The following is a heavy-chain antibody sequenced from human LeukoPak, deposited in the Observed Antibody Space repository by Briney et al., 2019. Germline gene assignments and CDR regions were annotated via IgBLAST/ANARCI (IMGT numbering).Heavy chain of an antibody. J-gene: IGHJ3*02. Sequence: ASVKVSCKASGYTFTGYYIHWVRQAPGQGLEWMGWINPNSGGTNYAQKFQGWVTMTRDTSISTAYMELSRLRSDDTAVYYCARGDYDILTGYHRDAFDIWGQGTMVTVSS. V-gene: IGHV1-2*04. CDR1: GYTFTGYY. CDR2: INPNSGGT. D-gene: IGHD3-9*01. CDR3: ARGDYDILTGYHRDAFDI.